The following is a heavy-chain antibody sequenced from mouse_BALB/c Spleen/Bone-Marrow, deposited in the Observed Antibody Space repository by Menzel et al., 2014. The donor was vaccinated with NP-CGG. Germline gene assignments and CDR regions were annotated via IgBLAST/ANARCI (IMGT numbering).Heavy chain of an antibody. CDR2: IRNKANGYTT. D-gene: IGHD2-12*01. Sequence: EVQLVESGGGLVQPGGSLRLSCATSGFTFXDYYMSWVRQPPGKALEWLGFIRNKANGYTTEYSASVKGRFTISRDNSQSILYLQMNTLRAEDSATYYCARDSYDDYWGQGTTLTVSS. CDR1: GFTFXDYY. V-gene: IGHV7-3*02. CDR3: ARDSYDDY. J-gene: IGHJ2*01.